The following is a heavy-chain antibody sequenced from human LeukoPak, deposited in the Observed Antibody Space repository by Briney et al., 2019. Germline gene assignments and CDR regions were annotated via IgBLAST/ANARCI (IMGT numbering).Heavy chain of an antibody. D-gene: IGHD5-18*01. Sequence: PSETLSLTCTVSGGSISSGGYSWPWIRQPPGKGLEWIGYINDRGSTYSNPSLKSRDTISVDTSKNQFSLKLTSLTATDTAVYYCARGNRGYSYYYDYWGQGTLVTVSS. J-gene: IGHJ4*02. V-gene: IGHV4-30-4*08. CDR2: INDRGST. CDR1: GGSISSGGYS. CDR3: ARGNRGYSYYYDY.